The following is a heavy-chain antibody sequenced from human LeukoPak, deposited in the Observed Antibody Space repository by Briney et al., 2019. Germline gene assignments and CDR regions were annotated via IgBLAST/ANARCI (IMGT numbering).Heavy chain of an antibody. V-gene: IGHV1-69*05. J-gene: IGHJ4*02. CDR3: ARDSPIDYYDSSGSDY. CDR1: GGTFSSYA. Sequence: GASVKVSCKASGGTFSSYAISWVRQAPGQGLEWMGGIIPIFGTANYAQKLQGRVTMTTDTSTSTAYMELRSLRSDDTAVYYCARDSPIDYYDSSGSDYWGQGTLVTVSS. CDR2: IIPIFGTA. D-gene: IGHD3-22*01.